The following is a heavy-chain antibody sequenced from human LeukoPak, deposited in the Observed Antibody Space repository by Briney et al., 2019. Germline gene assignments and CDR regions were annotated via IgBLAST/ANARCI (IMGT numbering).Heavy chain of an antibody. V-gene: IGHV4-34*01. CDR2: INHSGST. CDR1: GGSFSGYY. CDR3: ARTNGYYGSGSSP. J-gene: IGHJ5*02. Sequence: SETLSLTCAVYGGSFSGYYRSWIRQPPGKGLEWIGEINHSGSTNYNPSLKSRVTISVDTSKNQFSLKLSSVTAADTAVYYCARTNGYYGSGSSPWGQGTLVTVSS. D-gene: IGHD3-10*01.